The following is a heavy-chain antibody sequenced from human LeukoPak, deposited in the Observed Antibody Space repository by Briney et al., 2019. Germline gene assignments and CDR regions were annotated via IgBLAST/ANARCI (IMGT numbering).Heavy chain of an antibody. Sequence: PGGSLRLSCAASGFTFSSYSMNWVRQAPGKGLEWVSYISSSSSTIYYADSVKGRFTISRDNAKNSMYLQMNSLRAEDTAVYYCARGGYYYGSGSLYYWGQGTLVTVSS. J-gene: IGHJ4*02. CDR1: GFTFSSYS. D-gene: IGHD3-10*01. CDR2: ISSSSSTI. CDR3: ARGGYYYGSGSLYY. V-gene: IGHV3-48*04.